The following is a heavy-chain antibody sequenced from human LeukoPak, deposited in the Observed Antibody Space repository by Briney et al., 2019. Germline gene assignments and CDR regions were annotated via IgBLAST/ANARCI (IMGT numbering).Heavy chain of an antibody. D-gene: IGHD3-3*01. CDR1: GYTFTGYY. CDR2: INPNSGGT. V-gene: IGHV1-2*06. CDR3: ATGVTIFGVALFDY. J-gene: IGHJ4*02. Sequence: ASVKVSCKASGYTFTGYYMHWVRQAPGQGLEWMGRINPNSGGTNYAQKFQGRVTMTEDTSTDTAYMELSSLRSEDTAVYYCATGVTIFGVALFDYWGQGTLVTVSS.